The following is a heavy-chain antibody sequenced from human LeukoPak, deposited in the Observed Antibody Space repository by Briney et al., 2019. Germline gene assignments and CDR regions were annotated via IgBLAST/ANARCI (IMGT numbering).Heavy chain of an antibody. CDR1: GFTFSSYG. CDR2: IDPDGTTT. V-gene: IGHV3-74*01. CDR3: TRAGNYRFDY. D-gene: IGHD1-1*01. J-gene: IGHJ4*02. Sequence: GGSLRLSCVASGFTFSSYGMHWVRQAPGKGLVWVSRIDPDGTTTNYADSVKGRFTISRDNAKNTLYLQMNSLRAEDTAVYYCTRAGNYRFDYWGQGALVTVSS.